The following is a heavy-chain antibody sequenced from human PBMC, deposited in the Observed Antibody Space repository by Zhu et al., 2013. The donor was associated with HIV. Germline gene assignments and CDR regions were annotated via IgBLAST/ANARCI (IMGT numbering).Heavy chain of an antibody. CDR1: GYTFTDYH. CDR2: INPNSGGT. Sequence: QVQLVQSGAEVKKPGASVKVSCKASGYTFTDYHMHWVRQAPGQGLEWMGWINPNSGGTNYAQKFQGRVTMTRDTSISTAYMELSRLRSDDTAVYYCARALTRTMSVNHGRAALDLWGQGTDLTVST. V-gene: IGHV1-2*02. CDR3: ARALTRTMSVNHGRAALDL. D-gene: IGHD2-15*01. J-gene: IGHJ4*02.